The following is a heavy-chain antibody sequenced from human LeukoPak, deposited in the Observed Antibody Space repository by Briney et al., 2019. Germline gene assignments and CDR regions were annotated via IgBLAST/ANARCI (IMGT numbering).Heavy chain of an antibody. J-gene: IGHJ4*03. D-gene: IGHD1-20*01. CDR1: GGSISSSSYY. CDR2: IYYSGST. CDR3: ARENNWNYFDY. Sequence: SETLSLTCTVSGGSISSSSYYWGWIRQPPGKGLEWIGSIYYSGSTYYNPSLKSRVTISVDTSKNQFSLKLSSVTAADTAVHYCARENNWNYFDYWGQGTMVTVSS. V-gene: IGHV4-39*07.